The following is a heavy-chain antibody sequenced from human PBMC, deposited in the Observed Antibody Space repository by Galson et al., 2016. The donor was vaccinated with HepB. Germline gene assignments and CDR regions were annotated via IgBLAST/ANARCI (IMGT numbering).Heavy chain of an antibody. Sequence: SLRLSCAASGFTFSDSAMHWVRQASGKGLEWVGRVRSKATTYATAYAASVKGRFTIPRDDSKDTANLQRNSLKTEDTAVYYGTRRSASDGKGDTVDNWGQGTLVTVSS. CDR3: TRRSASDGKGDTVDN. V-gene: IGHV3-73*01. CDR2: VRSKATTYAT. J-gene: IGHJ4*02. CDR1: GFTFSDSA. D-gene: IGHD1-26*01.